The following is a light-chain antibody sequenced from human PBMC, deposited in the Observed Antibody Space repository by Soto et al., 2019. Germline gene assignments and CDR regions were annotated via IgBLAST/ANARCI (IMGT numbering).Light chain of an antibody. CDR3: QQYYSTPLT. Sequence: DIVMTQSPDSLAVSLGERATINCKSSQSVLYSSNNKNYLAWYQQKPRQPPKLLIYWASTRESGVPDRFSGSGSGTDFTLTTSILQAEDVAVYYCQQYYSTPLTFGGWTKVEIK. CDR1: QSVLYSSNNKNY. J-gene: IGKJ4*01. V-gene: IGKV4-1*01. CDR2: WAS.